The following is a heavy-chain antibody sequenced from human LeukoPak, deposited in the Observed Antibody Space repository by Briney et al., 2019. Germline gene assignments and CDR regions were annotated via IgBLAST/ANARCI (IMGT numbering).Heavy chain of an antibody. CDR3: ARADDYYDSSGDLFDY. V-gene: IGHV1-18*01. CDR1: GYTFTSYG. D-gene: IGHD3-22*01. CDR2: ISAYNGNT. J-gene: IGHJ4*02. Sequence: ASVKVSCKASGYTFTSYGISWVRQAPGQGLEWMGWISAYNGNTNYAQKLQGRVTMTTDTSTSTAYMELRSLRSDGTAVYYCARADDYYDSSGDLFDYWGQGTLVTVSS.